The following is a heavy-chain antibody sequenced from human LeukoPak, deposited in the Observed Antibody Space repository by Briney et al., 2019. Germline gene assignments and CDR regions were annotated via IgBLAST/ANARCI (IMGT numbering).Heavy chain of an antibody. J-gene: IGHJ4*02. CDR1: GFTVSSNY. CDR2: ISGSGGST. Sequence: TGGSLRLSCAASGFTVSSNYMSWVRQAPGKGLEWVSAISGSGGSTYYADSVKGRFTISRDNSKNTLYLQMNSLRAEDTAVYYCAKPTGITGTTLPSPFDYWGQGTLVTVSS. V-gene: IGHV3-23*01. D-gene: IGHD1-20*01. CDR3: AKPTGITGTTLPSPFDY.